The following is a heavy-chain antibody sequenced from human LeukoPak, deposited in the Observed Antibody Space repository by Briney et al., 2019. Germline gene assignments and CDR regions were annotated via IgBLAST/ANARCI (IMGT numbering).Heavy chain of an antibody. Sequence: SVKVSSKASGGTFSSYAISWVRQAPGQGLEWMGGIIPIFGTANYAQKFQGRVTITADESTSTAYMELSSLRSEDTAVYYCACYYGSGSYPAINWFDPWGQGTLVTVSS. V-gene: IGHV1-69*13. D-gene: IGHD3-10*01. CDR3: ACYYGSGSYPAINWFDP. J-gene: IGHJ5*02. CDR2: IIPIFGTA. CDR1: GGTFSSYA.